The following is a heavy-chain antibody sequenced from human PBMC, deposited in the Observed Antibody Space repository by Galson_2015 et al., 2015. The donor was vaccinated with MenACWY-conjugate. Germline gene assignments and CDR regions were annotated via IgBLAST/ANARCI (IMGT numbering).Heavy chain of an antibody. CDR1: GFIFNNYW. J-gene: IGHJ4*02. CDR3: ARDPGFYLRRNCFYSPF. D-gene: IGHD3-16*01. Sequence: SLRLSCAGSGFIFNNYWMSWVRQVPGKGPEWVANIKQDGSEKYYVDSVRGRFTISRDNAKNSLYLQMNSLRAEDTAVYYCARDPGFYLRRNCFYSPFRGQGTLVTV. CDR2: IKQDGSEK. V-gene: IGHV3-7*03.